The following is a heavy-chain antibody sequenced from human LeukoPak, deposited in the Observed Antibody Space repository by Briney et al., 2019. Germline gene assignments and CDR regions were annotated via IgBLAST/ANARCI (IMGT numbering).Heavy chain of an antibody. CDR1: GFTFSRFA. Sequence: GGSLRLSCGASGFTFSRFAMHWVRQAPGKGLEGGAIISYDGSEKYYADSVKGRFTISRDNSKNTLYLQVNSLRAEDTAVFYCARGTDYVWGSFRFSFHMDVWGKGTTVTVSS. CDR3: ARGTDYVWGSFRFSFHMDV. J-gene: IGHJ6*03. D-gene: IGHD3-16*02. V-gene: IGHV3-30*01. CDR2: ISYDGSEK.